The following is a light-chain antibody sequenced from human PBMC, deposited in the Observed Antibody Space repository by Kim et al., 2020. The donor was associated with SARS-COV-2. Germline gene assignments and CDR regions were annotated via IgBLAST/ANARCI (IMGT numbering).Light chain of an antibody. CDR3: QQTYITPWT. CDR1: QGVSTY. J-gene: IGKJ2*02. V-gene: IGKV1-39*01. CDR2: AAT. Sequence: SASVENRVTITGRASQGVSTYVNWYQQTRGRAPELVVYAATSVQGGVPPRFSGSYSGTEFTLTNAGLQPADAATYYCQQTYITPWTFGQGTKLEI.